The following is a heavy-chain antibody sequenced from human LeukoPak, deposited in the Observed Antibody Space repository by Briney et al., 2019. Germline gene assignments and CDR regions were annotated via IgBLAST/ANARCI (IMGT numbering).Heavy chain of an antibody. CDR3: ASGYDSRLNWFDP. J-gene: IGHJ5*02. CDR1: GYTFTVYY. V-gene: IGHV1-2*02. D-gene: IGHD3-22*01. CDR2: TTPNSGGT. Sequence: ASVKVSCKASGYTFTVYYMHWVRQPPGQGLEWMGWTTPNSGGTNYAQKFQGRVTMTRDTSISTAYMELSRLRSDDPAVYYCASGYDSRLNWFDPWGQGTLVTVSS.